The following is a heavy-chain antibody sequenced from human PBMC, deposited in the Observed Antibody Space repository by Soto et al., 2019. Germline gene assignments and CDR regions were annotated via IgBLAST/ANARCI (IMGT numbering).Heavy chain of an antibody. D-gene: IGHD4-4*01. CDR2: ISGSGGST. CDR3: AKNPPVGAYPRLQYNYYYYYGMDV. Sequence: GGSLRLSCAASGFTFSSYAMSWVRQAPGKGLEWVSAISGSGGSTYYADSVKGRFTISRDNSKNTLYLQMNSLRAEDTAVYYCAKNPPVGAYPRLQYNYYYYYGMDVWGQGTTVTVSS. V-gene: IGHV3-23*01. CDR1: GFTFSSYA. J-gene: IGHJ6*02.